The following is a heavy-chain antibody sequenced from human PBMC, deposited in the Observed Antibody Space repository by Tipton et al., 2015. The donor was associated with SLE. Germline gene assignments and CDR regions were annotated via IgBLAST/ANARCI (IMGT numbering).Heavy chain of an antibody. CDR3: ARAGADCGDPGWFDP. CDR1: GGSISSHY. Sequence: TLSLTCTVSGGSISSHYWSWIRQPPGKGLEWIGYIYYSGSTNYNPSLKSRVTISVDTSKNQFSLKLSSVTAADTAVYYCARAGADCGDPGWFDPWGQGTLVTVSS. V-gene: IGHV4-59*11. D-gene: IGHD4-17*01. CDR2: IYYSGST. J-gene: IGHJ5*02.